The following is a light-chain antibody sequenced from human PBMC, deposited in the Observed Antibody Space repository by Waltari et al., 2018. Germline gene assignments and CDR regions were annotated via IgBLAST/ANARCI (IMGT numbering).Light chain of an antibody. V-gene: IGKV3-15*01. CDR3: QQYNNWPLT. CDR1: QSVTNN. CDR2: DAS. J-gene: IGKJ4*01. Sequence: ERVMTQSPATLSVSPGERATLSCRASQSVTNNLAWYQQKVGQAPRLLIYDASTRTTGIAARFSGSGSVTEFTLTISSLQSEDFAVYYCQQYNNWPLTFGGGTKVEIK.